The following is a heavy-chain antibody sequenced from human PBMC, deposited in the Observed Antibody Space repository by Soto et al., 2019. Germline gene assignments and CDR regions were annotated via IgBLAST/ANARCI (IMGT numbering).Heavy chain of an antibody. J-gene: IGHJ4*02. CDR2: IDWDDDK. CDR1: GGSISSYY. Sequence: TLSLTCTVSGGSISSYYWSWIRQPPGKALEWLALIDWDDDKYYSTSLKTRLTISKDTSKNQVVLTMTNMDPVDTATYYCARIERRYSSSWYDYWGQGTLVTVSS. V-gene: IGHV2-70*18. CDR3: ARIERRYSSSWYDY. D-gene: IGHD6-13*01.